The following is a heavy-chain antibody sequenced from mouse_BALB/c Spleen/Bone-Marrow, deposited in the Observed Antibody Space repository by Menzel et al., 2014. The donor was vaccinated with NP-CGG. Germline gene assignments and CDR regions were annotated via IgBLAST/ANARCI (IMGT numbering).Heavy chain of an antibody. D-gene: IGHD2-1*01. V-gene: IGHV1-9*01. J-gene: IGHJ3*01. CDR3: ARNGNYPAWFAY. CDR2: ILPGSGST. CDR1: GYTFSSYW. Sequence: LEESGAELMKPGASVKISCKATGYTFSSYWIEWVKQRPGHGLEWIGEILPGSGSTNYNEKFKGKATFTADTSSNTAYMQLSSQTSEDSAVYYCARNGNYPAWFAYWGQGTLVTVSA.